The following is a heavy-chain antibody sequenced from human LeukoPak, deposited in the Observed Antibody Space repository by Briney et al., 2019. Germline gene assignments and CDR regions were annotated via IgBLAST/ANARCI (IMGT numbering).Heavy chain of an antibody. CDR2: IDTGGTTS. V-gene: IGHV3-74*01. J-gene: IGHJ4*02. CDR3: ARSTMSDLAYCGGNCFAFDY. CDR1: GFTFSSYW. D-gene: IGHD2-21*01. Sequence: GGSLRLSCAASGFTFSSYWMHWVRQAPGKGLVWVSRIDTGGTTSTYADSVKGRFTISRDNAKNTLYVQMSGLSAEDTAVYYCARSTMSDLAYCGGNCFAFDYWGQGTLVTVSS.